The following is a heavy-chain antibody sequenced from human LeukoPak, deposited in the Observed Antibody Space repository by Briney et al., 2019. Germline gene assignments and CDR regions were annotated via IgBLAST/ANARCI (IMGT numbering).Heavy chain of an antibody. J-gene: IGHJ4*02. CDR1: GFTFSGYW. D-gene: IGHD4-11*01. CDR3: ASQDYSNFDY. V-gene: IGHV3-7*01. Sequence: GGSLRLSCAASGFTFSGYWMSWVRQAPGKGLEWVANIKQDGSQKYYVDSVKGRSTISRDNAKNSLYLQMNSLRAEDTAVYYCASQDYSNFDYWGQGTLVTVSS. CDR2: IKQDGSQK.